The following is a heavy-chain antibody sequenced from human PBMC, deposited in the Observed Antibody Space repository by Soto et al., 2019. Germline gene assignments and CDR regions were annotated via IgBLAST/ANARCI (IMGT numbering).Heavy chain of an antibody. CDR1: GYSISGGHS. D-gene: IGHD6-25*01. CDR2: IFHTGST. J-gene: IGHJ6*02. V-gene: IGHV4-38-2*01. Sequence: SETLCLTCAVSGYSISGGHSWGWIRQPPGKGLEWIGSIFHTGSTYYNPSLKSRVTLSVDTSKNQFSLKLSSVTAADTAVYFCATLPRLDGMDVWGQGTTVTVSS. CDR3: ATLPRLDGMDV.